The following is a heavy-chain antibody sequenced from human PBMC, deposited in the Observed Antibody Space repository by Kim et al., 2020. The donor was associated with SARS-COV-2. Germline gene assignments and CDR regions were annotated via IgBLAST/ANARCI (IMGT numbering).Heavy chain of an antibody. CDR1: GGSISSYY. CDR2: IYYSGST. J-gene: IGHJ6*02. CDR3: ARDAPTMIVGRNYYYGMDV. Sequence: SETLSLTCTVSGGSISSYYWSWIWQPPGKGLEWIGYIYYSGSTNYNPSLKSRVTISVDTSKNQFSLKLSSVTAADTAVYYCARDAPTMIVGRNYYYGMDVWGQGTTVTVSS. V-gene: IGHV4-59*01. D-gene: IGHD3-22*01.